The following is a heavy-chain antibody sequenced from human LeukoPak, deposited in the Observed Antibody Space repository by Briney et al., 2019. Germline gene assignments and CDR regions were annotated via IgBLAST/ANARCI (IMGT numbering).Heavy chain of an antibody. CDR1: GGSFSGYY. D-gene: IGHD3-3*01. J-gene: IGHJ4*02. CDR3: ARGGPGHYDFWSGYYLH. V-gene: IGHV4-34*01. Sequence: PSETLSLTCAVYGGSFSGYYWSWIRQPPGKGLEWIGEINHSGSTNYNPSLKSRVTISVDTSKNQFSLKLSSVTAADTAAYYCARGGPGHYDFWSGYYLHWGQGTLVTVSS. CDR2: INHSGST.